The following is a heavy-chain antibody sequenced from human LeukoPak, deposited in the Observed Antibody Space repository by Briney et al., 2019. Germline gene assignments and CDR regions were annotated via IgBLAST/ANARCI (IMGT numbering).Heavy chain of an antibody. V-gene: IGHV3-23*01. CDR2: ISGSGGST. J-gene: IGHJ4*02. Sequence: PGGSLRLSCAASGSTFSSYSMNWVRQAPGKGLEWVSAISGSGGSTYYAGSVKGRFTISRDNSKNTLYLQMNSLRAEDTAVYYCAKVQSDFWSGYPYYFDYWGQGTLVTVSS. CDR1: GSTFSSYS. D-gene: IGHD3-3*01. CDR3: AKVQSDFWSGYPYYFDY.